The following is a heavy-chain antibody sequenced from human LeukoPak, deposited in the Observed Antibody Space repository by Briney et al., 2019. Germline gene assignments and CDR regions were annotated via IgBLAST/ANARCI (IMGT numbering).Heavy chain of an antibody. J-gene: IGHJ4*02. CDR2: IKQDGSVK. D-gene: IGHD6-6*01. CDR1: GFTFRNYW. CDR3: ARIGYSSSSLDY. Sequence: GGSLRLSCAASGFTFRNYWMTWVRQAPGKGLEWVANIKQDGSVKYYLDSVKGRSTISRDNAQNSVYLEMSSLRAEDTGVYYCARIGYSSSSLDYWGQGILVTVSS. V-gene: IGHV3-7*01.